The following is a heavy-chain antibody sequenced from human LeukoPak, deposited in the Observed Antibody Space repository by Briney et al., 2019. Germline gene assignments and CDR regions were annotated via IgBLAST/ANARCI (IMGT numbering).Heavy chain of an antibody. Sequence: SETLSLTCGVPGGSVSSTNWWTWVRQPPGEGLEWIGEVHLSGRTNYNPSLESRVTMSVDMSENHISLKLTSVTAADTAVYYCAREGGPYRPLDYSGQGTLVTVSS. J-gene: IGHJ4*02. CDR2: VHLSGRT. CDR1: GGSVSSTNW. V-gene: IGHV4-4*02. CDR3: AREGGPYRPLDY.